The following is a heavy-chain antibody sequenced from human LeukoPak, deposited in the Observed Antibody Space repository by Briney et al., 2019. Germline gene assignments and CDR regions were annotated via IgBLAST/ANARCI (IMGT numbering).Heavy chain of an antibody. J-gene: IGHJ4*02. CDR1: GYTFTSFD. V-gene: IGHV1-2*02. Sequence: ASVKVSCKASGYTFTSFDMNWVRQAPGQGLEWMGWINPNSGGTNYAQKFQGRVTMTRDTSISTAYMELSRLRSDDTAVYYCASEDSLAVASDYWGQGTLVTVSS. D-gene: IGHD6-19*01. CDR2: INPNSGGT. CDR3: ASEDSLAVASDY.